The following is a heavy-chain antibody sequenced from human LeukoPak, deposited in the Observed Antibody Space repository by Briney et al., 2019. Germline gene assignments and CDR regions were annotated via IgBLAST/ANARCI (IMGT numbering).Heavy chain of an antibody. CDR3: AVDNRDF. CDR1: GASVGDYY. J-gene: IGHJ4*02. D-gene: IGHD2/OR15-2a*01. Sequence: SETLSLTCTVSGASVGDYYWSWIRQAPGKGLEWLGRIYTSGNNIYNPSLQSRVTISVDVSKNQFYLRLISITAADTGIYYCAVDNRDFWGQGTLVTVSS. CDR2: IYTSGNN. V-gene: IGHV4-4*07.